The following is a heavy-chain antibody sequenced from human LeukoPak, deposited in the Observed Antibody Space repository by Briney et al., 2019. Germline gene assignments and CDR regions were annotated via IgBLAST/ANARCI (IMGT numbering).Heavy chain of an antibody. CDR1: GFTFSTYA. CDR3: AREYCSSTNCYKTIDY. V-gene: IGHV3-64*01. Sequence: GGSLRLSCAASGFTFSTYAMHWVRQAPGKGLEYVSAISSNGGSTFYANFVKGRFTISRDNSKNTLYLQMGSLRAEDMAVYYCAREYCSSTNCYKTIDYWGQGTLVTVSS. J-gene: IGHJ4*02. CDR2: ISSNGGST. D-gene: IGHD2-2*02.